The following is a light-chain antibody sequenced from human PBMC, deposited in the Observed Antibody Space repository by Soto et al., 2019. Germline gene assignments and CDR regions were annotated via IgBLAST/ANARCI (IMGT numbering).Light chain of an antibody. J-gene: IGKJ1*01. CDR1: QSVSSIY. CDR2: GAS. CDR3: QQYNNWPRT. Sequence: EIVMTQNQLTLPVTPGEPASISCRSSQSVSSIYLAWYQQKPGQAPRLLIYGASTRATGIPARFSGSGSGTEFTLTISSLQSEDFAVYYCQQYNNWPRTFGQGTKVAI. V-gene: IGKV3-15*01.